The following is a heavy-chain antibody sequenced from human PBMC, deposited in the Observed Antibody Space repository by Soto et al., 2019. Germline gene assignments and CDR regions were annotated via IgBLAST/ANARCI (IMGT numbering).Heavy chain of an antibody. Sequence: GSLRLSCAASGFTFSSYAMSWVRQAPGKGLEWVSAISGSGGSTYYADSVKGRFTISRDNSKNTLYLQMNSLRAEDTAVYYCANDYYDSSGYLYFDYWGQGTLVTVSS. CDR3: ANDYYDSSGYLYFDY. CDR1: GFTFSSYA. V-gene: IGHV3-23*01. CDR2: ISGSGGST. D-gene: IGHD3-22*01. J-gene: IGHJ4*02.